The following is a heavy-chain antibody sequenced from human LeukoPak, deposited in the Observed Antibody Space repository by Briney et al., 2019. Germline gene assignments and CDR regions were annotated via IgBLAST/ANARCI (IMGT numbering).Heavy chain of an antibody. Sequence: GGSLRLSCAASGLTFSSYWMSWVRQAPGKGLEWVANIKQDGSEKYYVDSVKGRFTISRDNAKNSLYLQMNSLRAEDTAVYYCARVRRGSYYDFDYWGQGTLVTVSS. V-gene: IGHV3-7*01. J-gene: IGHJ4*02. CDR3: ARVRRGSYYDFDY. CDR1: GLTFSSYW. CDR2: IKQDGSEK. D-gene: IGHD1-26*01.